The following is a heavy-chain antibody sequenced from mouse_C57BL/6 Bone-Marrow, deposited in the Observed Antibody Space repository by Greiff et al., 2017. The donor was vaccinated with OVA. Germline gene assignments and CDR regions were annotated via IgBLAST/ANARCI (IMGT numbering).Heavy chain of an antibody. V-gene: IGHV2-9-1*01. CDR2: IWTGGGT. CDR3: ARNSIYYGYDGGFDY. D-gene: IGHD2-2*01. CDR1: GFSLTSYA. Sequence: QVQLQQSGPGLVAPSQSLSITCTVSGFSLTSYAISWVRQPPGKGLEWLGVIWTGGGTNYNSALKSRLSISKDNSKSQVFLKMNSLQTDDTARYYCARNSIYYGYDGGFDYWGQGTTLTVSS. J-gene: IGHJ2*01.